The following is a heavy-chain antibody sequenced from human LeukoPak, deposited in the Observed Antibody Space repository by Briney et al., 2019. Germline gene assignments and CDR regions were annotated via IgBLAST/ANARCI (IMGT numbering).Heavy chain of an antibody. Sequence: SETLSLTCTVSGGSISSSSHYWGWIRQPPGKGLEWIGNIYYSGSTYYSPSLKSRVTISIDRSKNQFSLKLSSVTAADTAVYYCARAPTYYDSSGYYPGWFDPWGQGTLVTVSS. J-gene: IGHJ5*02. CDR3: ARAPTYYDSSGYYPGWFDP. D-gene: IGHD3-22*01. V-gene: IGHV4-39*07. CDR2: IYYSGST. CDR1: GGSISSSSHY.